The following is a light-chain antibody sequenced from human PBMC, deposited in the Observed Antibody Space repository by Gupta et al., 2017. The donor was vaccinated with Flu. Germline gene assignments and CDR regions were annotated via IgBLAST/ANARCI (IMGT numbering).Light chain of an antibody. CDR1: RSVSSY. CDR2: DAS. J-gene: IGKJ2*01. CDR3: QQRRNRPPYT. Sequence: EKAAPPCRASRSVSSYLAWYHQKPARPPSLLIYDASTKATGIPPSFSSGGSWTDFSLPISSLEPEDFAVYYCQQRRNRPPYTFGQGTKL. V-gene: IGKV3-11*01.